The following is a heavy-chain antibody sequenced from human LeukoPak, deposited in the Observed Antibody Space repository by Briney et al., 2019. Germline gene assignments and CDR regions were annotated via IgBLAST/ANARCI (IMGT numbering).Heavy chain of an antibody. CDR1: GFTFSSYS. CDR3: ASSSPPPLLWFGELSYGMDV. V-gene: IGHV3-48*04. J-gene: IGHJ6*02. Sequence: GGSLRLSCAASGFTFSSYSMNWVRQAPGKGLEWVSYISSSSSNIYYADSVKGRFTISRDNAKNSLYLQMNSLRAEDTAMYYCASSSPPPLLWFGELSYGMDVWGQGTTVTVSS. CDR2: ISSSSSNI. D-gene: IGHD3-10*01.